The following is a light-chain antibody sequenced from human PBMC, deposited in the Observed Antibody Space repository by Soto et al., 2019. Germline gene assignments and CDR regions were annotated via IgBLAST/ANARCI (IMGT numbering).Light chain of an antibody. J-gene: IGKJ1*01. Sequence: DIVMTQSPDSLAVSLGERATISCKSSQTVLSSSNNRNYLVWYQQKPGQPPKMLIYWASTRESGVPDRFSGSGSGTDFTLTISRMQAEDVAVYYCQQYSSTPTFGQGTRVEIK. CDR3: QQYSSTPT. CDR2: WAS. CDR1: QTVLSSSNNRNY. V-gene: IGKV4-1*01.